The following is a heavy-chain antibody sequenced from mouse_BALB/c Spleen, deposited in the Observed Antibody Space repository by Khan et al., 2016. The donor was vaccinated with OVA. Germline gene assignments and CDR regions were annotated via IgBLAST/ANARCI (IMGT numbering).Heavy chain of an antibody. CDR3: ARGNYYGYYFDY. Sequence: EVQLVESGPGLVKPSQSLSLTCTVTGYSITSGYAWNWIRQFPGNKLEWMGYISYSGVTSYTPSLKSRISFTRDTSKNQFFLQLTSVTTEDTATYNCARGNYYGYYFDYWGQGTTLTVSS. CDR1: GYSITSGYA. V-gene: IGHV3-2*02. CDR2: ISYSGVT. J-gene: IGHJ2*01. D-gene: IGHD1-1*01.